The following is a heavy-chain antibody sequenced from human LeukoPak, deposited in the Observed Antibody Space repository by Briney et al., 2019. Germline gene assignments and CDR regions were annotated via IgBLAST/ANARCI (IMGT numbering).Heavy chain of an antibody. Sequence: GGSLRLSCAASGFTFSSYAMRWVRQAPGKGLEWVSAISGSGGSIYYGDSLTGRFTISRDNSKNTLYLQMNSLRAGDPAVYYCAKRYRYYFDYWGQGTLVTVSS. CDR2: ISGSGGSI. CDR1: GFTFSSYA. D-gene: IGHD1-14*01. CDR3: AKRYRYYFDY. V-gene: IGHV3-23*01. J-gene: IGHJ4*02.